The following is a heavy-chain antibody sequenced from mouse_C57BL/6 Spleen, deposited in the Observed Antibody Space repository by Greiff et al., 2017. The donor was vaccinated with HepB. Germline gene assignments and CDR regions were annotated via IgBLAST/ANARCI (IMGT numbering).Heavy chain of an antibody. CDR1: GYTFTSYW. J-gene: IGHJ4*01. Sequence: QVQLKQSGAELAKPGASVKLSCKASGYTFTSYWMHWVKQRPGQGLEWIGYINPSSGYTKYNQKFKDKATLTADKSSSTAYMQLSSLTYEDSAVYYCALTMVTTGAMDYWGQGTSVTVSS. CDR2: INPSSGYT. D-gene: IGHD2-2*01. V-gene: IGHV1-7*01. CDR3: ALTMVTTGAMDY.